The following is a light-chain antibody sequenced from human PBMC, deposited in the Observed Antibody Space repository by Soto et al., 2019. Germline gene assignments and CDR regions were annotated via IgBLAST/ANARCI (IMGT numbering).Light chain of an antibody. CDR1: SSDIGRYNL. V-gene: IGLV2-23*02. Sequence: QSALTQPASVSGSPGQSITISCTGTSSDIGRYNLVSWYQQHPGKPPKLMFYEATKRPSGVSNRFSGSKSGNTASLTISGLQAEDEADYYCSLYASTNTFMFDGGTKVTVL. CDR3: SLYASTNTFM. CDR2: EAT. J-gene: IGLJ3*02.